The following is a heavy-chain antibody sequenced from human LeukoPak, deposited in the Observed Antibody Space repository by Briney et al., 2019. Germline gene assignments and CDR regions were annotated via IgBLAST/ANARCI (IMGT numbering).Heavy chain of an antibody. CDR2: ISNIGSHI. V-gene: IGHV3-21*01. J-gene: IGHJ3*02. D-gene: IGHD6-13*01. CDR3: AKNLYMPAPDTGPTYDGFDI. CDR1: GFTFSSYS. Sequence: GGSLRLSCAASGFTFSSYSMNWVHHAPGKGLQWVSSISNIGSHIFYADSVEGRFTISRDNAQNSLYLQMSSLRAEDTAVYFCAKNLYMPAPDTGPTYDGFDIWGQGTMVTVSS.